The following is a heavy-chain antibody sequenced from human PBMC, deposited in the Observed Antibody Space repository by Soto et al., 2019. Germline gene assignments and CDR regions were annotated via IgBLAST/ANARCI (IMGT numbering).Heavy chain of an antibody. CDR1: GGTFSSYA. V-gene: IGHV1-8*02. CDR3: ARGYCSSTSCYGSWYWFDP. D-gene: IGHD2-2*01. CDR2: MNPNSGNT. Sequence: GASVKVSCKASGGTFSSYAISWVRQAPGQGLEWMGWMNPNSGNTGYAQKFQGRVTMTRNTSISTAYMELSSLRSEDTAVYYCARGYCSSTSCYGSWYWFDPWGQGTLVTVSS. J-gene: IGHJ5*02.